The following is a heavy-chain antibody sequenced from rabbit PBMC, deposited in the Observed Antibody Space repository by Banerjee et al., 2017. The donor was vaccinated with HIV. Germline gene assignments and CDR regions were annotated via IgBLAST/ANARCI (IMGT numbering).Heavy chain of an antibody. CDR3: ARDIWGFNL. J-gene: IGHJ4*01. V-gene: IGHV1S7*01. D-gene: IGHD3-1*01. CDR2: IYAGKGRT. CDR1: GFDFSSYY. Sequence: QLKETGGGLVQPGGSLTLSCKASGFDFSSYYMSWVRQAPGKGLEWIGTIYAGKGRTYYASWVNGRFTISSDNAQNTVDLQMNSLTAVDRATYFCARDIWGFNLWGPGTLVPS.